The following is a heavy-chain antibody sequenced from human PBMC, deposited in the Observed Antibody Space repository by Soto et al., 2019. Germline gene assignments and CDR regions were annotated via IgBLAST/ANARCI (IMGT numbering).Heavy chain of an antibody. CDR2: ITHDGTNK. J-gene: IGHJ5*02. CDR3: TRGIKGGLDP. V-gene: IGHV3-30-3*01. CDR1: GFTFTNYD. Sequence: QVQLVESGGGVVQPGRSLRLSCAASGFTFTNYDIHWVRQAPGKGLEWVAVITHDGTNKYYVGSVKGRFSISRDNSKNTVYLQMNSLSPEDTALYYCTRGIKGGLDPWGQGTLVTVSS.